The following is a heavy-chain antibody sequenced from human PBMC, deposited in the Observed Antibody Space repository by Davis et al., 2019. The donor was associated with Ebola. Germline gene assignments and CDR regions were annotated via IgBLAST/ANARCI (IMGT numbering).Heavy chain of an antibody. CDR3: VHRFLTTTIDYGMDV. CDR2: IYWDDDK. Sequence: SGPTLVKPTQTLTLTCTFSGFSPSTSGVGVGWIRQPPGKALEWLALIYWDDDKRYSPSLKSRLTITKDTPKNQVVLTMTHMDPVDTATYYCVHRFLTTTIDYGMDVWGQGTTVTVSS. CDR1: GFSPSTSGVG. D-gene: IGHD3-9*01. J-gene: IGHJ6*02. V-gene: IGHV2-5*02.